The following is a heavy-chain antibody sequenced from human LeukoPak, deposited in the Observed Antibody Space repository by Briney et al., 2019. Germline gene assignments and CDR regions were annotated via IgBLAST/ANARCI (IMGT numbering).Heavy chain of an antibody. V-gene: IGHV3-30*03. CDR1: GFTFSSYG. CDR2: ISYDGSNK. Sequence: PGRSLRLSCAASGFTFSSYGMHWVRQAPGKGLEWVAVISYDGSNKYYADSVKGRFTISRDNSKNTLYLQMNSLRAEDTAVYYCARDDWSGYGGGTPRYDNWFDPWGQGTLVTVSS. D-gene: IGHD5-12*01. CDR3: ARDDWSGYGGGTPRYDNWFDP. J-gene: IGHJ5*02.